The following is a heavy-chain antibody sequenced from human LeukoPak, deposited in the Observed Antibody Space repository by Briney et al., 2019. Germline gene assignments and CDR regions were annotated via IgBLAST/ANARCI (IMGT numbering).Heavy chain of an antibody. CDR2: ISGSGGST. CDR1: GFTFSSYA. J-gene: IGHJ4*02. D-gene: IGHD3-22*01. Sequence: GGSLRLSCAASGFTFSSYAMSWVRQAPGKGLEWVSGISGSGGSTYYADSVKGRFTISRDNSKNTLYLQMNSLRAEDTAVYYXXXXXXXXXXYYYGPTGGVDYWGQGTLVTVSS. CDR3: XXXXXXXXXYYYGPTGGVDY. V-gene: IGHV3-23*01.